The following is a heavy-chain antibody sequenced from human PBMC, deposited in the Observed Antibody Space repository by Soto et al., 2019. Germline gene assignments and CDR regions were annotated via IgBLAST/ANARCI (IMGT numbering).Heavy chain of an antibody. V-gene: IGHV4-34*01. CDR2: INHRGSN. CDR3: ARNGKSKVVVITHYYYGMDV. D-gene: IGHD3-22*01. J-gene: IGHJ6*02. Sequence: SDPLTFTCGIYGGMFSGYCWRRMRQPPGKGLEWIGEINHRGSNNYNPSIKSRVTISVDKSKNQFSLKLSFLTAADTAVYYFARNGKSKVVVITHYYYGMDVWGQGTTVT. CDR1: GGMFSGYC.